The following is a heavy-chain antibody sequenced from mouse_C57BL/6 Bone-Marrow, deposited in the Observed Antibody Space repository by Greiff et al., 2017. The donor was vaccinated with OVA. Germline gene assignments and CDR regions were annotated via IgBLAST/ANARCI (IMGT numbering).Heavy chain of an antibody. CDR1: GFNITNTY. V-gene: IGHV14-3*01. Sequence: VQLQQSVAELVRPGASVTLSCTASGFNITNTYMHWVKQRPEQGLEWIGRIDPASGNTKYAPKFPGKATITADTSSNTAYLQLSSLTSEDTAIYYCAREPFNYDAMDYWGQGTSVTVSA. CDR2: IDPASGNT. CDR3: AREPFNYDAMDY. J-gene: IGHJ4*01.